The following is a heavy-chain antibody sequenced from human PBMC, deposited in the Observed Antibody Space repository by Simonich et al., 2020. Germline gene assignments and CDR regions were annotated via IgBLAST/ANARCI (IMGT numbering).Heavy chain of an antibody. J-gene: IGHJ4*02. CDR1: GYTFTGYY. CDR2: TNHKRGGT. Sequence: QVQLVQSGAEVKKPGASVKDSCKASGYTFTGYYMQWGRQAPRQGLGGKGWTNHKRGGTNTAQKLQGRVTMTRATTISTASMELSRLRSDDTAVYYCARSTPTPRTYDSSGYYFDYWGQGTLVTVSS. V-gene: IGHV1-2*02. CDR3: ARSTPTPRTYDSSGYYFDY. D-gene: IGHD3-22*01.